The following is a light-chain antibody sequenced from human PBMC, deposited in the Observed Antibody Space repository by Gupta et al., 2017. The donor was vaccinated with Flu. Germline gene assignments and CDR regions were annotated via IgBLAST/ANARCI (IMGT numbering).Light chain of an antibody. J-gene: IGLJ1*01. Sequence: QSAPTQPRSVSGSPGQSVTISCTGSSNDVGGSNRVSWYQQRPGKAPKLILYYVTERPSGVPDRFSGSKSGNTASLTISRLQADDEADYYCSSHAGRVTWVFGTGTTVTVL. CDR3: SSHAGRVTWV. CDR2: YVT. V-gene: IGLV2-11*01. CDR1: SNDVGGSNR.